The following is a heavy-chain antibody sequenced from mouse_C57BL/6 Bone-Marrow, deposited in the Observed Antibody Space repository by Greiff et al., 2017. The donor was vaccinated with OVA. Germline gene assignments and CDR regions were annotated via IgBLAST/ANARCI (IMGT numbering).Heavy chain of an antibody. V-gene: IGHV2-5*01. Sequence: VKLVESGPGLVQPSQSLSITCTVSGFSLTSYGVHWVRQSPGKGLEWLGVIWRGGSTDYNAAFMSRLSITKDNSKSQVFFKMNSLQADDTAIYYCAKLGPYYYAMDYWGQGTSVTVSS. CDR2: IWRGGST. CDR3: AKLGPYYYAMDY. CDR1: GFSLTSYG. D-gene: IGHD4-1*01. J-gene: IGHJ4*01.